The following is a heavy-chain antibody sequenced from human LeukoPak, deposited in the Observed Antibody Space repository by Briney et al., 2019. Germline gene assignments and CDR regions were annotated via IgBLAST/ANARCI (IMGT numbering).Heavy chain of an antibody. V-gene: IGHV3-21*01. Sequence: GGSLRLSCAASGFTFSSYSMNWVRQAPGKGLEWVSSISSSSSYIYYADSVKGRFTISRDNAKNSLYLQMNSPRAEDTAVYYCARDQNLCSGGSCYSGAFDYWGQGTLVTVSS. D-gene: IGHD2-15*01. CDR3: ARDQNLCSGGSCYSGAFDY. CDR2: ISSSSSYI. CDR1: GFTFSSYS. J-gene: IGHJ4*02.